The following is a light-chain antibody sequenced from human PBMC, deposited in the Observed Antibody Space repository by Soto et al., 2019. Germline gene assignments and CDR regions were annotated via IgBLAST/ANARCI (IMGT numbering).Light chain of an antibody. CDR2: KAS. J-gene: IGKJ1*01. Sequence: IQMTQSPSTLSASVGDRVTITCRASQSISNWLAWYQQKPGKAPKLLIYKASSLESGVPSRFSGSGSGTDFTLTISSLQPVDFATYYCQQYNSYPWTFGQGTKVEIK. V-gene: IGKV1-5*03. CDR1: QSISNW. CDR3: QQYNSYPWT.